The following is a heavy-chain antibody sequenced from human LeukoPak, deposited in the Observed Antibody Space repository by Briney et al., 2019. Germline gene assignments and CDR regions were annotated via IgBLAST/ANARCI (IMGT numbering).Heavy chain of an antibody. CDR1: GFTVSSNY. D-gene: IGHD3-22*01. Sequence: GGSLRLSCAASGFTVSSNYMSWVRQAPGKGLEWVSVIYSGGSTYYADSVKGRFTISRDNAKSSLYPQMNSLRAEDTAVYYCASSYYYDSSGYYYWGQGTLVTVSS. V-gene: IGHV3-53*01. CDR3: ASSYYYDSSGYYY. J-gene: IGHJ4*02. CDR2: IYSGGST.